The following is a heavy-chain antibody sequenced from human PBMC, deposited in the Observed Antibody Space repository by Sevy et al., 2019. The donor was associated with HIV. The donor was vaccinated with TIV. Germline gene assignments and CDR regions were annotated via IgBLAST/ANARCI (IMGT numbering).Heavy chain of an antibody. CDR1: GGSISSSSYY. CDR3: ARHTGIQVAALRGGFFDY. D-gene: IGHD5-18*01. CDR2: IYYSGST. Sequence: SETLSLTCTVSGGSISSSSYYWGWIRQPPGKGLEWIGSIYYSGSTYYNPSLKSRVTISVDTSKNQFSLKLYSVTAADTAVYYWARHTGIQVAALRGGFFDYWGQGTLVTVSS. V-gene: IGHV4-39*01. J-gene: IGHJ4*02.